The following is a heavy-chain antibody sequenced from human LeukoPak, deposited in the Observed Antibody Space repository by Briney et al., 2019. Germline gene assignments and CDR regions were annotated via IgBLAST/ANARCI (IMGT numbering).Heavy chain of an antibody. CDR1: GGSIRSYY. CDR3: ARYQTPIAAAGSRYAFDI. V-gene: IGHV4-59*01. D-gene: IGHD6-13*01. CDR2: IYYSGST. Sequence: SETLSLTCTVSGGSIRSYYWSWIRQPPGKRLEWIGYIYYSGSTNYNPSLKSRVTMSVDTSKNQFSLKLSSVTAADTAVYYCARYQTPIAAAGSRYAFDIWGQGTMVTVSS. J-gene: IGHJ3*02.